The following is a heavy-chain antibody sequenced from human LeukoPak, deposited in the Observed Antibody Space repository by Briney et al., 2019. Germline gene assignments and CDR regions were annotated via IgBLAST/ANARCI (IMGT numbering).Heavy chain of an antibody. Sequence: WVRQAPGKGLEWIGYIYYSGSTYYNPSLKSRVTISVDTSKNQFSLKLSSVTAADTAVYYCASYDSSGINFDYWGQGTLVTVSS. V-gene: IGHV4-30-4*08. CDR3: ASYDSSGINFDY. J-gene: IGHJ4*02. D-gene: IGHD3-22*01. CDR2: IYYSGST.